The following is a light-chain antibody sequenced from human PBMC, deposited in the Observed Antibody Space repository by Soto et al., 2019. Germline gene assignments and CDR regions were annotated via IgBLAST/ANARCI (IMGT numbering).Light chain of an antibody. V-gene: IGLV1-40*01. CDR1: SSNIGAGYD. Sequence: QSVLTQPPSVSGAPGQRVTISCTGSSSNIGAGYDVHWYRQLPGTAPKLLIYGNSNRPSGVPDRFSGSKSGTSASLAITGLQAKDEADYYCQSYDSSLSGVVFVGGTKLTVL. CDR2: GNS. J-gene: IGLJ2*01. CDR3: QSYDSSLSGVV.